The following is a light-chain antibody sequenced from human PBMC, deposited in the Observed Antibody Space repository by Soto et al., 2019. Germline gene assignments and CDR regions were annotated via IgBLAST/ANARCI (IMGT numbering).Light chain of an antibody. CDR2: EVS. Sequence: QSVLTQPPSASGSPGQSVTISCTGMSSDVGGYNYVSWYQQHPGKAPKLMIYEVSKRPSGVPDRFSGSKSGNTASLTVSGLQAEDEADYYCSSYAGANSVVFGGGTKLT. J-gene: IGLJ2*01. V-gene: IGLV2-8*01. CDR1: SSDVGGYNY. CDR3: SSYAGANSVV.